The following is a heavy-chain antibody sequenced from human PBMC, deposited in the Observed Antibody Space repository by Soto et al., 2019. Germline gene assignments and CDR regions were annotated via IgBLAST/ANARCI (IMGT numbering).Heavy chain of an antibody. D-gene: IGHD2-15*01. CDR1: GYTFTGYY. Sequence: QVQLVQSGAEVKKPGASVKVSCKASGYTFTGYYMHWVRQAAGQGLEWMGWINPNSGGTNYAQKFQGWITMTRDTSISTDYMELSRLRSDDTAVYYCARGGYCSGGSCYSARYAFDIWGQGTMVTVSS. CDR2: INPNSGGT. CDR3: ARGGYCSGGSCYSARYAFDI. V-gene: IGHV1-2*04. J-gene: IGHJ3*02.